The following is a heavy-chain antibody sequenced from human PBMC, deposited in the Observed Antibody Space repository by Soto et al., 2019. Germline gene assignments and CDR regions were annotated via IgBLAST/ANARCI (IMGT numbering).Heavy chain of an antibody. D-gene: IGHD1-26*01. V-gene: IGHV3-21*01. CDR3: ARPRIVGVFDY. Sequence: GGSLRLSCVASGFTFSSYTMNWVRQAPGKGLEWVSSITGTSTYIYYADSVKGRFTIPRDNAKNSLYLQMNSLRAEDTAVYYCARPRIVGVFDYWGQGPLVTVSS. CDR1: GFTFSSYT. J-gene: IGHJ4*02. CDR2: ITGTSTYI.